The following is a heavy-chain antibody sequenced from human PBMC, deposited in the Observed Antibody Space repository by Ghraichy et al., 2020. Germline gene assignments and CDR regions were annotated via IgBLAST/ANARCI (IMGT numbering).Heavy chain of an antibody. V-gene: IGHV3-30*18. J-gene: IGHJ4*02. D-gene: IGHD3-22*01. CDR3: AKDRDVCSGYPMDCDY. CDR2: ILYDGSYE. Sequence: GESLNISCAASGFTFTNFGMHWVRQTPGKGLEWVAAILYDGSYEKYTGSVKGRVTISRDNSKNTLYLQLNSLRVEDSAVYFCAKDRDVCSGYPMDCDYWGQGTQVTVFS. CDR1: GFTFTNFG.